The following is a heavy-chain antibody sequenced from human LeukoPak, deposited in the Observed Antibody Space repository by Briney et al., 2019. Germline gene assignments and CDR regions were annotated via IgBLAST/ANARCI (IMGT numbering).Heavy chain of an antibody. D-gene: IGHD6-19*01. CDR3: AREFSD. Sequence: PSETLSLTCTVSGGSSSAYYYTWIRQPPGKGLEWIGLIYNSGSTNYNPSLKSRVIISADTPKNQFSLKLTSVTAADTAVYYCAREFSDWGQGTLVTVSS. CDR1: GGSSSAYY. V-gene: IGHV4-59*01. J-gene: IGHJ4*02. CDR2: IYNSGST.